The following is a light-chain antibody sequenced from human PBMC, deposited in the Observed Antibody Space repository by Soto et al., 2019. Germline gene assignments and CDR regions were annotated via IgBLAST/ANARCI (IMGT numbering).Light chain of an antibody. CDR3: QQYNNWPPIT. J-gene: IGKJ5*01. Sequence: EIVMTQSRAILSVSPGERATLSCRASQSVSTNLAWFQQKPGQTPRLLFNGASTRATGIPARFTGSGSGTEFILTISSLQSEDFAVYYCQQYNNWPPITFGQGTRLEIK. V-gene: IGKV3-15*01. CDR1: QSVSTN. CDR2: GAS.